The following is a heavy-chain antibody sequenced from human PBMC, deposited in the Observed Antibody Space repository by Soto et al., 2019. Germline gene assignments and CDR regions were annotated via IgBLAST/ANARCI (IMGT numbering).Heavy chain of an antibody. CDR2: IDHSDNT. CDR3: ARLIAVASTGLYYFES. D-gene: IGHD6-19*01. CDR1: GGSFSGYY. Sequence: SETLSLTCAVYGGSFSGYYWSWIRQPPGKGLEWIGAIDHSDNTNYNPSLKSRVTISVDTSKNQFSQKLRSVTAADTAVYYCARLIAVASTGLYYFESWGQGTLVTVS. J-gene: IGHJ4*02. V-gene: IGHV4-34*01.